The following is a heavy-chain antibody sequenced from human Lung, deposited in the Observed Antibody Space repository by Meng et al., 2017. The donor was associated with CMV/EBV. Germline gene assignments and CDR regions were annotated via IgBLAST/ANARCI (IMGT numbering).Heavy chain of an antibody. CDR3: ARGRSCVDGVCYDDHNYFGP. CDR2: VFHTGDT. Sequence: SETLSLXCNISGDSMANFYWTWIRQPPGKGLEWVGSVFHTGDTKYNSSLKGRLTLSVYTSRKQVSLRLVSLNTADTATYYCARGRSCVDGVCYDDHNYFGPXGQGXLVTVSS. J-gene: IGHJ5*02. D-gene: IGHD2-21*02. V-gene: IGHV4-59*01. CDR1: GDSMANFY.